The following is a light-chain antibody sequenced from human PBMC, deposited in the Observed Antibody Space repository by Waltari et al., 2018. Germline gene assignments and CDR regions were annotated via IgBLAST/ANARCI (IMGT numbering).Light chain of an antibody. Sequence: DIQMTQSPSTVSVSVGDRVTITCRASQSISTWLAWYQQKPGKAPKLLIYKASDLESGVPSRFSGSGSGTEFTLTISSLQPDDFATYYCQHYNTYPVTFGQGTKLDI. J-gene: IGKJ2*01. CDR1: QSISTW. CDR3: QHYNTYPVT. CDR2: KAS. V-gene: IGKV1-5*03.